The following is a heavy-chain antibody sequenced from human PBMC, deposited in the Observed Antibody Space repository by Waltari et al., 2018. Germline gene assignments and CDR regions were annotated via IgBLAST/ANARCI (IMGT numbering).Heavy chain of an antibody. D-gene: IGHD5-12*01. J-gene: IGHJ4*02. CDR1: GGSISSGGYS. Sequence: LQESGSGLVKPSQTLSLTCTVSGGSISSGGYSWSWIRQPPGKGLEWIGYIYHSGSTYYNPSLKSRVTISVDRSKNQFSLKLSSVTAADTAVYYCARGWGGYDLFDYWGQGTLVTVSS. CDR3: ARGWGGYDLFDY. CDR2: IYHSGST. V-gene: IGHV4-30-2*01.